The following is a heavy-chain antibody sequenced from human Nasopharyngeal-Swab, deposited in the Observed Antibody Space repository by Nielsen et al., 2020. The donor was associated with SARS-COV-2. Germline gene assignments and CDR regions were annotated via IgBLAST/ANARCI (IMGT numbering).Heavy chain of an antibody. CDR1: GVTVSSHY. V-gene: IGHV3-53*01. CDR2: IYSGGIT. Sequence: GESLTISCEASGVTVSSHYMSWVRQAPGKGLEWVSVIYSGGITYYADSVKGRFTISRDNSKNTLYLQMNSLRAEDTAVYYCARGGGDDYVWGSYNYYFDYWGQGTLVTVSS. J-gene: IGHJ4*02. CDR3: ARGGGDDYVWGSYNYYFDY. D-gene: IGHD3-16*01.